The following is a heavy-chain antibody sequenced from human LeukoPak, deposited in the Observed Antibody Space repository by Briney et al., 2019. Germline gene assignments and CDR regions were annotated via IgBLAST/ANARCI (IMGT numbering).Heavy chain of an antibody. Sequence: VASVKVSCKASGYTFTNYAIHWVRQTPGHRLEWMGWINTDNSDTKYSPELQPRVTITRDTSATTVYMELRGLTSEDMSIYYCARAGRFLDSLTHFDSWGQGTLVTVSS. CDR2: INTDNSDT. J-gene: IGHJ4*02. D-gene: IGHD3-9*01. V-gene: IGHV1-3*03. CDR3: ARAGRFLDSLTHFDS. CDR1: GYTFTNYA.